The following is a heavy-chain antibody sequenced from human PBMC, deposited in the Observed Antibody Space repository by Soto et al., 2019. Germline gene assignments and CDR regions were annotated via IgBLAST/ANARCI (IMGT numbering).Heavy chain of an antibody. CDR3: ARDLRGYSNWFHP. CDR1: GYTFTSYG. CDR2: INPNSGDT. D-gene: IGHD5-18*01. V-gene: IGHV1-2*02. Sequence: ASVKVSCKASGYTFTSYGISWVRQAPGQGLEWLGWINPNSGDTHYGQHFQGRVTLIADTSINTTYMQLSSLAPGDTAMYYCARDLRGYSNWFHPWGQGTLVTVSS. J-gene: IGHJ5*02.